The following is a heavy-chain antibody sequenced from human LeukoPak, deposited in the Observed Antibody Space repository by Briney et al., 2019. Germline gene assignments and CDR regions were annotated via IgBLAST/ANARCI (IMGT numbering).Heavy chain of an antibody. CDR1: GFTFSSYS. D-gene: IGHD2/OR15-2a*01. Sequence: GGSLRLSCAASGFTFSSYSMNWVRQAPGKGLEWVSSISSSSSYIYYADSVKGRFTISRDNAKNSLYLQMNSLRAEDTAVYYCAREERRYYFDYWGQGTLVTVSS. CDR2: ISSSSSYI. CDR3: AREERRYYFDY. V-gene: IGHV3-21*01. J-gene: IGHJ4*02.